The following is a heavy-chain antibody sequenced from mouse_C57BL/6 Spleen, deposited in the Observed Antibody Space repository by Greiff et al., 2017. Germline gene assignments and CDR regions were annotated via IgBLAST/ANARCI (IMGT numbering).Heavy chain of an antibody. CDR3: ARSGSSAWFAY. J-gene: IGHJ3*01. CDR2: IYPRSGNT. D-gene: IGHD1-1*01. CDR1: GYTFTSYG. Sequence: VQLQQSGAELARPGASVKLSCKASGYTFTSYGISWVKQRTGQGLEWIGEIYPRSGNTYHNEKFKGKATLTADKSASTAYMELRSLTSEDSAVYFCARSGSSAWFAYWGQGTLVTVSA. V-gene: IGHV1-81*01.